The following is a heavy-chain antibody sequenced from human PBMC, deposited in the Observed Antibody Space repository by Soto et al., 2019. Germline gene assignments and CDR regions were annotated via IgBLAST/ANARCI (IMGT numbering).Heavy chain of an antibody. V-gene: IGHV3-23*01. D-gene: IGHD1-1*01. CDR2: ISENSDTT. CDR1: GFTFSSYA. CDR3: VKDNNWDDPG. J-gene: IGHJ4*02. Sequence: EVQLLESGGGLVQPGGSQRLSCAASGFTFSSYAMSWVRQAPGKGLEWVSIISENSDTTWYADSVKGRFTVSRDNSKNTLYLQMNSLRAEDTAIYYCVKDNNWDDPGWGQGTLVIVSS.